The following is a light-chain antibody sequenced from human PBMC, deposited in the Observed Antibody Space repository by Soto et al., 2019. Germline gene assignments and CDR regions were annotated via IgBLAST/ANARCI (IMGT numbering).Light chain of an antibody. Sequence: EIVLTQSPGTLSLSPGERATLSCRASQSVSSAYILWFQQKPGQAPRLLIYGASYRAAGIPDRFGGSGSGTDFTLTISRLEPEDSAVYYCHQFGISPYTFGQGTKLEIK. CDR3: HQFGISPYT. V-gene: IGKV3-20*01. CDR2: GAS. CDR1: QSVSSAY. J-gene: IGKJ2*01.